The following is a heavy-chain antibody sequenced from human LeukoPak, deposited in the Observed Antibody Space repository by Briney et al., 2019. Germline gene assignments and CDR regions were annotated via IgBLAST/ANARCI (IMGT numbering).Heavy chain of an antibody. D-gene: IGHD6-6*01. J-gene: IGHJ4*02. CDR1: GFTFSSYG. V-gene: IGHV3-33*06. Sequence: GGSLRLSCAASGFTFSSYGMHWVRQAPGKGLEWVAVIWYDGSNKYYADSVKGRFTIARDNSKNTLYLQMNSLRAEDTAVYYCAKDLRYSSSSGFDYWGQGTLVTVSS. CDR2: IWYDGSNK. CDR3: AKDLRYSSSSGFDY.